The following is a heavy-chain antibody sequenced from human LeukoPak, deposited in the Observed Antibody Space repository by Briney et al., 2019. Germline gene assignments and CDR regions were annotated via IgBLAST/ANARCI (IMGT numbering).Heavy chain of an antibody. CDR1: GYSISSDYY. D-gene: IGHD6-19*01. Sequence: SETLSLTCTVSGYSISSDYYWGWIRQPAGKGLEWIGHIYTSGTTNYNPSLKSRVTMSIDTSKNQFSLKLSSITAADTAVYYCAREKFEQWLVGRPLRYYYYMDVWGKGTTVTVSS. J-gene: IGHJ6*03. V-gene: IGHV4-4*07. CDR3: AREKFEQWLVGRPLRYYYYMDV. CDR2: IYTSGTT.